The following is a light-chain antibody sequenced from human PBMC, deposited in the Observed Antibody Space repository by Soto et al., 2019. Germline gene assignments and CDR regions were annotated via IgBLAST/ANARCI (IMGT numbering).Light chain of an antibody. CDR1: SSDVGGYNH. J-gene: IGLJ3*02. Sequence: QSALTQPASVSGSPGQSITISCTGTSSDVGGYNHVSWYQQHPGKVPKLIIYEVSNRPSGVSNRFSASKSGNTASLTISGLQAEDEADYYCNSHAGTTSVWVFGGGTKLTVL. V-gene: IGLV2-14*01. CDR2: EVS. CDR3: NSHAGTTSVWV.